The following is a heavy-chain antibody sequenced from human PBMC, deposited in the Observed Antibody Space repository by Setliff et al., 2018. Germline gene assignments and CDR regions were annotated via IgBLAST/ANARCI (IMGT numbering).Heavy chain of an antibody. J-gene: IGHJ4*02. CDR3: ARELPRTIFGVVIDY. CDR1: GYTFTSYD. V-gene: IGHV1-2*04. CDR2: INPNSGDT. D-gene: IGHD3-3*01. Sequence: ASVKVSCKASGYTFTSYDINWVRQATGQGLEWMGWINPNSGDTKYAQKCQGWVTMTRDTSISTAYMELSKLRSDDTAVYYFARELPRTIFGVVIDYWGQGTLVTVSS.